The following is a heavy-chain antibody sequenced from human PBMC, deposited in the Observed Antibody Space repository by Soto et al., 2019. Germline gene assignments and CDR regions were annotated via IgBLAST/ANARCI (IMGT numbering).Heavy chain of an antibody. V-gene: IGHV3-7*05. Sequence: EVQLVESGGDLVQPGGSLRLSCAASGFTFSSFWMTWVRQAPGKGLEWVANINQDGSERHYVDSVRGRFTISRDNAKNSLYVQMNSLSAEDTAVYYCASGGHVDYCGQGTLVTVSS. D-gene: IGHD3-16*01. CDR1: GFTFSSFW. CDR2: INQDGSER. J-gene: IGHJ4*02. CDR3: ASGGHVDY.